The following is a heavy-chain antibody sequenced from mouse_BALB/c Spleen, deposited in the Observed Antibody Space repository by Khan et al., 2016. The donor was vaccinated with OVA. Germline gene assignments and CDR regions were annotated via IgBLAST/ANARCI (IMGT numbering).Heavy chain of an antibody. J-gene: IGHJ4*01. Sequence: VQLKESGPGLVAPSQSLSITCTVSGFSLSRYNIHWVRQPPGKGLEWLGMIWGGGGTDYNSTLKSRLSISNDNSKSQVFLKMNSLQTDDSAMYYCARDHYRSDGYYAMDYWGQGTSVTVSS. CDR2: IWGGGGT. CDR1: GFSLSRYN. D-gene: IGHD2-14*01. V-gene: IGHV2-6-4*01. CDR3: ARDHYRSDGYYAMDY.